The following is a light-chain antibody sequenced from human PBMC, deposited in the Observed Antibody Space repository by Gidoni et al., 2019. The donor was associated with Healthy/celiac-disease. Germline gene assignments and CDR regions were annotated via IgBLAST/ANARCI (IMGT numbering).Light chain of an antibody. CDR3: QQSYSTLLFT. CDR1: QSISSY. CDR2: AAS. J-gene: IGKJ3*01. V-gene: IGKV1-39*01. Sequence: DIQMTQSPSSLSASVGDRVTITCRASQSISSYLNWYQQKPGKAPKLLIYAASSLQSGVPSRFSGSGSVTDFTLTISSLQPEDVATNYCQQSYSTLLFTFGPGTKVDIK.